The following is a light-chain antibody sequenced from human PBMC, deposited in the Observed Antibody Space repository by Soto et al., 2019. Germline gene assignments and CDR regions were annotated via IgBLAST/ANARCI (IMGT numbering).Light chain of an antibody. Sequence: FRASQTISSWLAWYQQKPGKAPKFLIYNASSLESGVPSRFSGSGSGTEFTLTISSLQPEDFATYSCLQHYIWPLTFGQGTKVDIK. CDR2: NAS. V-gene: IGKV1-5*03. CDR3: LQHYIWPLT. J-gene: IGKJ1*01. CDR1: QTISSW.